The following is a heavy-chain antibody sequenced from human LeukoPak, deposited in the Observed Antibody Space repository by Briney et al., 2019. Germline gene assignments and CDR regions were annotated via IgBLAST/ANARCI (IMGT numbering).Heavy chain of an antibody. J-gene: IGHJ4*02. CDR2: ISWNSGSI. V-gene: IGHV3-9*01. CDR1: GFTFDDYA. Sequence: GGSLRLSCAASGFTFDDYAMQWVRQAPGKGLEWVSGISWNSGSIGYADSVKGRFTISRDNAKNSLYLQMNSLRAEDTALHYCAKDSYDSSGYHLGFDYWGQGTLVTVSS. CDR3: AKDSYDSSGYHLGFDY. D-gene: IGHD3-22*01.